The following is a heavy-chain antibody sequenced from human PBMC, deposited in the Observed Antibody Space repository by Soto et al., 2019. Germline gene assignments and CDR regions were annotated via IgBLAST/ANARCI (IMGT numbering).Heavy chain of an antibody. CDR2: ISGSGGST. J-gene: IGHJ5*02. CDR3: AKVTLDYYGSGSYNP. Sequence: GGSLRLSCAASGFTFSSYAMSWVRQAPGMGLEWVSAISGSGGSTYYADSVKGRFTISRDNSKNTLYLQMNSLRAEDTAVYYCAKVTLDYYGSGSYNPWGQGTLVTVSS. D-gene: IGHD3-10*01. CDR1: GFTFSSYA. V-gene: IGHV3-23*01.